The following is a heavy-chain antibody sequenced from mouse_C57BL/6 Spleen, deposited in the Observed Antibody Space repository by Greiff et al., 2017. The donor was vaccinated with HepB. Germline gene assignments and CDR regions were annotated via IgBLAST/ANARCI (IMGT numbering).Heavy chain of an antibody. V-gene: IGHV5-4*01. CDR3: ARDLTTVGYFDY. D-gene: IGHD1-1*01. CDR1: GFTFSSYA. J-gene: IGHJ2*01. Sequence: EVKLMESGGGLVKPGGSLKLSCAASGFTFSSYAMSWVRQTPEKRLEWVATISDGGSYTYYPDNVKGRFTISRDNAKNNLYLQMSHLKSEDTAMYYCARDLTTVGYFDYWGQGTTLTVSS. CDR2: ISDGGSYT.